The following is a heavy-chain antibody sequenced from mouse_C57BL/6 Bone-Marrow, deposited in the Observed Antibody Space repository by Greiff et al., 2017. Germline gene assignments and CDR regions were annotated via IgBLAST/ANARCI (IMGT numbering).Heavy chain of an antibody. J-gene: IGHJ1*03. Sequence: QVQLQQSGAELVKPGASVKLSCKASGYTFTSYWMHWVKQRPGQGLEWIGMIHPNSGSTNYNEKFKSKATLTVDKSSSTAYMQLSSLTSEDSAVYYCARIPIYYGNDYWYFDVWGTGTTVTVSS. CDR3: ARIPIYYGNDYWYFDV. CDR2: IHPNSGST. CDR1: GYTFTSYW. V-gene: IGHV1-64*01. D-gene: IGHD2-1*01.